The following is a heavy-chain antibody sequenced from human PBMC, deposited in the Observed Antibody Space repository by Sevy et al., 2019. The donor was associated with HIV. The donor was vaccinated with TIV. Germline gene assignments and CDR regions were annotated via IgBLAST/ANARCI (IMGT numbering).Heavy chain of an antibody. CDR1: GYSINSGYY. D-gene: IGHD4-17*01. CDR3: ARWYGVNSAFDI. CDR2: VYHSGST. Sequence: SETLSLTCAVSGYSINSGYYWGWIRQPPGKGLGWIGNVYHSGSTYYNPSLRSRLTMSADTSKNQFSLKLSSVTAADTAVYYCARWYGVNSAFDIWGQGTMVTVSS. V-gene: IGHV4-38-2*01. J-gene: IGHJ3*02.